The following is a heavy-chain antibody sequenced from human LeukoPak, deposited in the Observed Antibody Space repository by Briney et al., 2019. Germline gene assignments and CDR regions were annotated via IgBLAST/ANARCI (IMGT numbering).Heavy chain of an antibody. J-gene: IGHJ4*02. D-gene: IGHD3-22*01. Sequence: GGSLRLSCAASGFTFSSNSMNWVRQAPGKGLEWVSSISSSSIYIYYADSVKGRFTISRDNAKNSLYLQMNSLRAEDTAVYYCAEKADDYYDSSGYPYWGQGTLVTVSS. V-gene: IGHV3-21*04. CDR3: AEKADDYYDSSGYPY. CDR1: GFTFSSNS. CDR2: ISSSSIYI.